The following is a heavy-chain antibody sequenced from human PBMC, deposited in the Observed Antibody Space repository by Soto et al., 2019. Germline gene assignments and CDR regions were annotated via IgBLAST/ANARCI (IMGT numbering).Heavy chain of an antibody. CDR2: VSSGGGT. V-gene: IGHV3-23*01. J-gene: IGHJ4*02. D-gene: IGHD2-15*01. CDR1: GFTFSTYA. CDR3: AKRRGAGGHFDY. Sequence: GSLRLSCAASGFTFSTYAMGWVRQAPGKGLEWVSVVSSGGGTHYADSVKGRFTVSRDNSKNTLSLQMNSLRADDTAVYYCAKRRGAGGHFDYWGQGALVTVSS.